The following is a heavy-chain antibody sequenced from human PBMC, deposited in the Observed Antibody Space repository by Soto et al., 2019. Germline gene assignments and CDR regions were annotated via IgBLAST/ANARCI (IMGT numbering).Heavy chain of an antibody. J-gene: IGHJ6*02. CDR1: GFTFSSYG. CDR3: AKGSIAAAAWGMDV. CDR2: ISYDGSNK. D-gene: IGHD6-13*01. Sequence: QVQLVESGGGVVQPGRSLRLSCAASGFTFSSYGMHWVRQAPGKGLEWVAVISYDGSNKYYADSVKGRFTISRDNSKNTLYLQMNSLRADDTAVYYCAKGSIAAAAWGMDVWGQGTTVTVSS. V-gene: IGHV3-30*18.